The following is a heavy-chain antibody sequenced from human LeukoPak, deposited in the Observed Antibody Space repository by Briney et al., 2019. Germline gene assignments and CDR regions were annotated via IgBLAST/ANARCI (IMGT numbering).Heavy chain of an antibody. J-gene: IGHJ4*02. V-gene: IGHV1-24*01. CDR3: AAGEWEQLLDY. CDR2: FDPGDGKI. CDR1: GHTLTELS. D-gene: IGHD5-24*01. Sequence: ASVKVSCKVSGHTLTELSLHWVRQAPGKGLEWMGGFDPGDGKIIYAKKFQGRVTMTEDTSTETAYMEFNSLRSEDTAVYYCAAGEWEQLLDYWGQGTLVTVSS.